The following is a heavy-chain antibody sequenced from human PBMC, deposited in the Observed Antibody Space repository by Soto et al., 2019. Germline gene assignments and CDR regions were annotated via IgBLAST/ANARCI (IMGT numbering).Heavy chain of an antibody. CDR3: ARYHLTTVSVDY. J-gene: IGHJ4*02. CDR1: GGSISSGGYY. D-gene: IGHD4-17*01. V-gene: IGHV4-31*03. CDR2: IHYSGST. Sequence: QVQLQESGPGLVKPSQTLSLTCTVSGGSISSGGYYWSWIRQHPGKGLEWIGYIHYSGSTYYNPSLKSRVSLPVDTATNRFSLKLSSVTAADTAVYYCARYHLTTVSVDYWGQGTLVTVSS.